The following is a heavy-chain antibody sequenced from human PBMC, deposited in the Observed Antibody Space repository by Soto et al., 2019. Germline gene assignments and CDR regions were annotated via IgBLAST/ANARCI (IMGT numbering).Heavy chain of an antibody. CDR3: ARDLWGYCGTDCYPLDV. CDR1: GGSISSYY. Sequence: SETLSLTCTVSGGSISSYYWSWIRQPPGKGLEWIGYIYYSGSTNYNPSLKSRVTISVDTSKNQFSLNLSSVTAADTAVYYCARDLWGYCGTDCYPLDVWGQGTTVTVS. J-gene: IGHJ6*02. V-gene: IGHV4-59*12. D-gene: IGHD2-21*02. CDR2: IYYSGST.